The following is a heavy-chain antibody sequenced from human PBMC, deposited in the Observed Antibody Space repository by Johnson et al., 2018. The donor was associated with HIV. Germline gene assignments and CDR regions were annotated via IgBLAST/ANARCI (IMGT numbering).Heavy chain of an antibody. CDR3: AKGADYADYEGAFDI. Sequence: MLLVESGGGLVQPGGSLRLSCAASGFTVSRNYMSWVRQAPGKGLEWVSVIYSGGSTYHEDPVPGRFTISRDNSTNTLYLQMNSLRVEDTAVYYCAKGADYADYEGAFDIWGQGTMVTVSS. D-gene: IGHD4-17*01. V-gene: IGHV3-66*01. CDR1: GFTVSRNY. CDR2: IYSGGST. J-gene: IGHJ3*02.